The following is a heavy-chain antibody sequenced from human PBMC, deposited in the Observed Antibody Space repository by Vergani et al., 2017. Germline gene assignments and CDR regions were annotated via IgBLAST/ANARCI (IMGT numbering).Heavy chain of an antibody. V-gene: IGHV4-4*07. CDR1: GGSMSDFY. Sequence: QVHLQESGPGVVKPSDTLSLTCTVSGGSMSDFYWTWIRQPAGRGLEWIGRIYPNGNGNYNESLRSRLTMSIDTSRSQFSLKLSSVTAADTAVYYCARYCSGGSCPKPNWYFDLWGRGTLVTVSS. J-gene: IGHJ2*01. CDR2: IYPNGNG. CDR3: ARYCSGGSCPKPNWYFDL. D-gene: IGHD2-15*01.